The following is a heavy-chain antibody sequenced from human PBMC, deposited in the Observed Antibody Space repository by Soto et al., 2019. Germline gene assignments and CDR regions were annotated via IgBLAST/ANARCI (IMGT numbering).Heavy chain of an antibody. CDR2: IIPILGIA. CDR1: GGTFSSYT. D-gene: IGHD4-17*01. J-gene: IGHJ4*02. CDR3: ARDPNEDYGVDY. V-gene: IGHV1-69*08. Sequence: QVQLVQSGAEGKKPGSSVKVSCKASGGTFSSYTISWVRQAPGQGLEWMGRIIPILGIANYAQKFQGRVTITADKSTSTAYMELSSLRSEDTAVYYCARDPNEDYGVDYWGQGTLVTVSS.